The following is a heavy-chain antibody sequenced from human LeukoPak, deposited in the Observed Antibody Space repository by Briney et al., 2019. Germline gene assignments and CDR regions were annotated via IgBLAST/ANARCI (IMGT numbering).Heavy chain of an antibody. CDR2: IYYSGNT. Sequence: SETLSLTCSVSGGSISTYYWSWIRQSPGKGLEWIGYIYYSGNTNKNPSLKSRLIISVDTSKNQFSLKLSSVTAADTAVYYCARVGDGNLDYWGQGTLVTVSS. CDR1: GGSISTYY. CDR3: ARVGDGNLDY. V-gene: IGHV4-59*01. J-gene: IGHJ4*02.